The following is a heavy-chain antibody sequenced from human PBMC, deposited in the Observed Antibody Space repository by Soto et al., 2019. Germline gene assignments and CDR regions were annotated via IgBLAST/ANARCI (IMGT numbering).Heavy chain of an antibody. CDR3: ARDGQQQLVDYYYYGMDV. CDR1: GFTFSSYS. D-gene: IGHD6-13*01. V-gene: IGHV3-21*01. J-gene: IGHJ6*02. Sequence: KTVGSLRLSCAASGFTFSSYSMNWVRQAPGKGLEWVSSISSSSYIYYADSVKGRFTISRDNAKNSLYLQMNSLRAEDTAVYYCARDGQQQLVDYYYYGMDVWGQGTTVTVSS. CDR2: ISSSSYI.